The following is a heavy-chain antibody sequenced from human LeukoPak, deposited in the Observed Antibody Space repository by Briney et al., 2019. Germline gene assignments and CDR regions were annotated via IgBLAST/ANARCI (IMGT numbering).Heavy chain of an antibody. Sequence: GASVKVSCKASGGTFSSYTISWVRQAPGQGLEWMGRIIPILGIANSAQKFQGRVTITADKSTSTAYMELSSLRSEDTAVYYCARDMGIIAAAAAFDYWGQGTLVTVSS. CDR2: IIPILGIA. J-gene: IGHJ4*02. CDR3: ARDMGIIAAAAAFDY. CDR1: GGTFSSYT. D-gene: IGHD6-13*01. V-gene: IGHV1-69*04.